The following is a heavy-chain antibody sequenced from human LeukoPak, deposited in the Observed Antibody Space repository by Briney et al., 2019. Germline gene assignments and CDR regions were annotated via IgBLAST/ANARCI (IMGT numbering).Heavy chain of an antibody. CDR3: ASTRLGELSLRSLDY. D-gene: IGHD3-16*02. J-gene: IGHJ4*02. CDR1: GYTFTGYY. Sequence: ASVKVSCKASGYTFTGYYMHWVRQAPGQGLEWMGWINPNSGGTNYAQKFQGRVTMTRDTSISTAYMELSRLRSDDTAVYYCASTRLGELSLRSLDYWGQGTLVTVSS. CDR2: INPNSGGT. V-gene: IGHV1-2*02.